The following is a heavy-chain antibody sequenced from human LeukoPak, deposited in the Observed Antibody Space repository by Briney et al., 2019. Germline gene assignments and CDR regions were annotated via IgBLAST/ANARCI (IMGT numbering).Heavy chain of an antibody. Sequence: GGSLRLSCAASGFTFSSYGMHWVRPAPGKGLEWVAVISYDGSNKYYADSVKGRFTISRDNSKNTLYLQMNSLRAEDTAVYYCAKVMSGYCSGGSCYYYYGMDVWGQGTTVTVSS. CDR2: ISYDGSNK. V-gene: IGHV3-30*18. CDR1: GFTFSSYG. D-gene: IGHD2-15*01. CDR3: AKVMSGYCSGGSCYYYYGMDV. J-gene: IGHJ6*02.